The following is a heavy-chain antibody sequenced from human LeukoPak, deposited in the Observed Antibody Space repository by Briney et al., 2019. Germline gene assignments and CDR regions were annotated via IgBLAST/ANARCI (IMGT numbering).Heavy chain of an antibody. J-gene: IGHJ4*02. CDR2: IYYSGST. CDR1: GGSISSGDYY. D-gene: IGHD6-19*01. V-gene: IGHV4-39*01. Sequence: SETLSLTCTVSGGSISSGDYYWSWIRQPPGKGLEWIGSIYYSGSTYYNPSLKSRVTISVDTSKNQFSLKLSSVTAADTAVYYCARVYSSGKTPFDYWGQGTLVTVSS. CDR3: ARVYSSGKTPFDY.